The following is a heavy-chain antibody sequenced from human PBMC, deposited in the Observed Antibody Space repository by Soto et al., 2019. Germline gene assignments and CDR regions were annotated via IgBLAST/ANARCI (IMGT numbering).Heavy chain of an antibody. V-gene: IGHV1-8*01. Sequence: QVQLVQSGAEVRKPGASVKVSCEASGYTFTSYDIYWVRQATGQGLEWMGWMNPNTVNSGYAQKFQGRVTMTSDTSISTAHRELSSLRSEATAVYYCARRAETNGWNGFGAAKYYFDFWGQGNLVTVST. CDR3: ARRAETNGWNGFGAAKYYFDF. J-gene: IGHJ4*02. CDR2: MNPNTVNS. CDR1: GYTFTSYD. D-gene: IGHD1-1*01.